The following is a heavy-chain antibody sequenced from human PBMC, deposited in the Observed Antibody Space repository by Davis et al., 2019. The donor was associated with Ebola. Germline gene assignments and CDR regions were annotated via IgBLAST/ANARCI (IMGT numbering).Heavy chain of an antibody. V-gene: IGHV4-34*01. D-gene: IGHD2/OR15-2a*01. CDR3: ASIHQVRAQNSFDI. Sequence: PSETLSLTCALYGGSFNDYYWSWIRHSPEKGLEWFGEINYRGRTTYNPLLESRVTISIDTSKNQFSLKLRSVTAADTAVYFCASIHQVRAQNSFDIWGQGTLITISS. CDR1: GGSFNDYY. CDR2: INYRGRT. J-gene: IGHJ3*02.